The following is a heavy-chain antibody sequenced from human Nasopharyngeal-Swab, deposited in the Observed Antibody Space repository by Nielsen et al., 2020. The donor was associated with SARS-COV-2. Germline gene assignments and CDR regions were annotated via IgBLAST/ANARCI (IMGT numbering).Heavy chain of an antibody. CDR3: ARGICFHGSWDY. J-gene: IGHJ4*02. CDR2: ISGDGSST. V-gene: IGHV3-74*01. D-gene: IGHD3-3*02. Sequence: LKISCAAYGFTFRSFWMHWVRQAPGKGLVWISRISGDGSSTSYADSVKGRPTISRDNAKILLYLQINTLTGEDTAVYHCARGICFHGSWDYWGQGTLVTVSS. CDR1: GFTFRSFW.